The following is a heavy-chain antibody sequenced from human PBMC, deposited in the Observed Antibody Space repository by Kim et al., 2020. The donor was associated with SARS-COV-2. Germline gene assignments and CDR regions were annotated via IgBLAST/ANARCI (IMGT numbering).Heavy chain of an antibody. D-gene: IGHD5-12*01. J-gene: IGHJ5*02. V-gene: IGHV4-39*02. CDR3: ARLRSGVGWFDP. CDR1: GGSINNSSYY. CDR2: VYYSGTT. Sequence: SETLSLTCTVSGGSINNSSYYWGWIRQPPGKGLEWIGSVYYSGTTYYTPSLKSRVTISVDTSNNHFSLRLSSVTAADTAVYYCARLRSGVGWFDPWGQGT.